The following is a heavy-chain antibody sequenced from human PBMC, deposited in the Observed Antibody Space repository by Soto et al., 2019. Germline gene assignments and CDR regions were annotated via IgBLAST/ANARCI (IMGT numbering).Heavy chain of an antibody. J-gene: IGHJ4*02. CDR3: AGGGGGRSQPEYYFDY. CDR2: IIPIFGTA. CDR1: GGTFSSYA. V-gene: IGHV1-69*01. Sequence: QVQLVQSGAEVKKPGSSVKVSCKASGGTFSSYAISWVRQAPGQGLEWMGGIIPIFGTANYAQKFQGRVTITADESTRPAHLGLGTLRSEGPAVYLRAGGGGGRSQPEYYFDYWGQGTLVTVSS. D-gene: IGHD2-15*01.